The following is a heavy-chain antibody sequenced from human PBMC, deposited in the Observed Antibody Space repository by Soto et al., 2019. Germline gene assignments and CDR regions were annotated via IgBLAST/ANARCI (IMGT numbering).Heavy chain of an antibody. CDR2: ISGNNGNT. Sequence: GASVKPSCKASGDTFTSYGISCVRQAPRQGLEWMGWISGNNGNTNYAQKLQGRVTMTTDTSTSTAYMELRSLRSDDTAVYYCARDRDRSQLIMLGYYYYYMDVWGKGTTVTVSS. CDR1: GDTFTSYG. J-gene: IGHJ6*03. CDR3: ARDRDRSQLIMLGYYYYYMDV. D-gene: IGHD2-2*01. V-gene: IGHV1-18*01.